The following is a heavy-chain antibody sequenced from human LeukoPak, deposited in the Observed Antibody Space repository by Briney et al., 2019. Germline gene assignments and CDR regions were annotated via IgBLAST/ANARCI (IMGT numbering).Heavy chain of an antibody. CDR3: ASSSDPRARGVREDAFDI. V-gene: IGHV4-39*07. D-gene: IGHD3-10*01. CDR2: IYYSGST. Sequence: PSETLSLTCTVSGGSISSGTYYWGWVRQPPGKGLEWIGTIYYSGSTNYNPSLKSRVTISVDTSKNQFSLKLSSVTAADTAVYYCASSSDPRARGVREDAFDIWGQGTMVTVSS. CDR1: GGSISSGTYY. J-gene: IGHJ3*02.